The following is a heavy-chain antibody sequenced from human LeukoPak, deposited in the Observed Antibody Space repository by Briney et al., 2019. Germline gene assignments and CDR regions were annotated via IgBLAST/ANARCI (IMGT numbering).Heavy chain of an antibody. CDR1: GGSISSYY. CDR2: IYSTGST. CDR3: ARQIASAGTAGFDF. V-gene: IGHV4-4*07. J-gene: IGHJ4*02. Sequence: PSETLSLTCTVSGGSISSYYWSWLRQPAGKGLEWIGRIYSTGSTNYNPSLKSRVTMSVDTSKNQFSLRLRSVTAADTAVYYCARQIASAGTAGFDFWGQGALVTVSS. D-gene: IGHD6-13*01.